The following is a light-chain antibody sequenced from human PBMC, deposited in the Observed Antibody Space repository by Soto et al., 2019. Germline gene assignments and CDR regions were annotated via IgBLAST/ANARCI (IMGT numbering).Light chain of an antibody. Sequence: EIVLTQSPGTLSLSPGERATLFCRAIQTITTSQLAWYQQKPGQAPRVLIFGASNRATGIPDRFSGSGSGTDFTLTISRLEPEDFAIYYCQQYAGSPRTFGQGTTVEVK. CDR2: GAS. CDR3: QQYAGSPRT. CDR1: QTITTSQ. J-gene: IGKJ1*01. V-gene: IGKV3-20*01.